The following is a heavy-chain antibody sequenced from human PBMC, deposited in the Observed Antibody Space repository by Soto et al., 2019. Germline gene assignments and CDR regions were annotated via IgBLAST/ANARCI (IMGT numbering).Heavy chain of an antibody. V-gene: IGHV3-64*01. CDR2: ISSNGGST. Sequence: GGSLRLSCAASGFTFSPYAMHWVRQAPWKGLEYVSAISSNGGSTYYANSVKGRFTISRDNSKNTLYLQMGSLRAEDMAVYYCATLTFRRSPFDYWGQGTLVTVSS. CDR3: ATLTFRRSPFDY. J-gene: IGHJ4*02. CDR1: GFTFSPYA. D-gene: IGHD3-16*01.